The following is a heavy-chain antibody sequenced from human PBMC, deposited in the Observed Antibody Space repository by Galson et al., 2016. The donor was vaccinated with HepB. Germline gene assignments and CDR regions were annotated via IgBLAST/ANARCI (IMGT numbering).Heavy chain of an antibody. CDR3: ARGHLGGHDFWSGMNGLWFDP. V-gene: IGHV4-34*01. CDR1: GGSLSTYY. Sequence: ETLSLTCAVYGGSLSTYYWNWIRQAPGKGLEWIGEINHSGRTKYNPSLKSRVTMSLDTSKDQISLKLSSVTAADTAVYYCARGHLGGHDFWSGMNGLWFDPWGQGTLVTVSS. J-gene: IGHJ5*02. CDR2: INHSGRT. D-gene: IGHD3-3*01.